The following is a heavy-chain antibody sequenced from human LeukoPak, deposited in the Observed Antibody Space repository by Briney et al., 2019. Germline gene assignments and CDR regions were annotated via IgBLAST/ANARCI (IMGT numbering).Heavy chain of an antibody. Sequence: SETLSLTCTVSGGSVSSGSYYWSWIRQPPGKGLEWIGYVYYSGNTNYNPSLKSRVTISADTSKNQFSLKLSSVTAADTAVYYCARNTAMVRYFDYWGQGTLVTVSS. CDR1: GGSVSSGSYY. J-gene: IGHJ4*02. CDR3: ARNTAMVRYFDY. CDR2: VYYSGNT. V-gene: IGHV4-61*01. D-gene: IGHD5-18*01.